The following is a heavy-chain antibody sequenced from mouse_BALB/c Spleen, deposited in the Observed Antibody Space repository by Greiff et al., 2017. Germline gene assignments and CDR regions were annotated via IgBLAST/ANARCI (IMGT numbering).Heavy chain of an antibody. V-gene: IGHV14-4*02. Sequence: EVQLQQSGAELVRSGASVKLSCTASGFNIKDYYMHWVKQRPEQGLEWIGWIDPENGDTEYAPKFQGKATMTADTSSNTAYLQLSSLTSEDTAVYYCNYYYGPQGYAMDYWGQGTSVTVSS. D-gene: IGHD1-1*01. CDR3: NYYYGPQGYAMDY. J-gene: IGHJ4*01. CDR1: GFNIKDYY. CDR2: IDPENGDT.